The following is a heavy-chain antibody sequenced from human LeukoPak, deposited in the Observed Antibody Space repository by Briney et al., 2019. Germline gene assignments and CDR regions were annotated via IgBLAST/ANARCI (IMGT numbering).Heavy chain of an antibody. D-gene: IGHD3-3*01. J-gene: IGHJ5*02. CDR1: GGSISSGSYY. CDR2: IYTSGST. CDR3: ARVTIFGVVFDP. V-gene: IGHV4-61*02. Sequence: PSQTLSLTCTVSGGSISSGSYYWRWIRQPAGKGLEWIWRIYTSGSTNYNPSPKSRVTISVDTSQYQFSLKLTSVTAADTAVYYCARVTIFGVVFDPWGQGTLVTVSS.